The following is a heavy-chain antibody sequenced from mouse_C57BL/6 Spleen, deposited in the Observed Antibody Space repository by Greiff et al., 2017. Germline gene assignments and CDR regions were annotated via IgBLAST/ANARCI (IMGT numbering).Heavy chain of an antibody. CDR3: ARGWITTVVAPWYFDV. Sequence: EVKLMESGPGLVKPSQSLSLTCSVTGYSITSGYYWNWIRQFPGNKLEWMGYISYDGSNNYNPSLKNRISITRDTSKHQFFLKLNSVTTEDTATYYCARGWITTVVAPWYFDVWGTGTTVTVSS. V-gene: IGHV3-6*01. CDR1: GYSITSGYY. D-gene: IGHD1-1*01. J-gene: IGHJ1*03. CDR2: ISYDGSN.